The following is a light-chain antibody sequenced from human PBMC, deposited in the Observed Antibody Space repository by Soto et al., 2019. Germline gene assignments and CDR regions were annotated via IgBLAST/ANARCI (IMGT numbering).Light chain of an antibody. Sequence: QMTQSPSTLSASVGDRVAITVRASHNIERWMAWYQQKPGKAPSLLIFDASTLHSGVPSRFSGSGSGTEFTLTISSLQPDDFATYYCQQFAVSRTFGQGTKVDIK. CDR2: DAS. V-gene: IGKV1-5*01. J-gene: IGKJ1*01. CDR1: HNIERW. CDR3: QQFAVSRT.